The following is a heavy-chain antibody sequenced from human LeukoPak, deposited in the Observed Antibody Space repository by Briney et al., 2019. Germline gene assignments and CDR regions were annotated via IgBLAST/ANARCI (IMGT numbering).Heavy chain of an antibody. V-gene: IGHV4-59*01. CDR2: IYYSGST. J-gene: IGHJ4*02. CDR1: GGSISGYY. D-gene: IGHD3-16*01. CDR3: ARYGLAYTYDF. Sequence: SETLSLTCRVSGGSISGYYWSWIRQPPGKGLEWIGYIYYSGSTNYNPSLKSRVTMSVDTSKNQFSLKLSSVTAADTAVYYCARYGLAYTYDFWGQGTLVTVSS.